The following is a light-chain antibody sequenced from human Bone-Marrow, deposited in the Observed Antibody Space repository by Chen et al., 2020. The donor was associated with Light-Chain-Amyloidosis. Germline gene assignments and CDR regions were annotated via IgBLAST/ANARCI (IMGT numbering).Light chain of an antibody. J-gene: IGLJ3*02. Sequence: QSALTQPASVSGSPGQSITISCTGTSSDIGDYHYVSWYQQHPGKAPKLMIYDVSNRPSGVSDRFAGSKSGVTASLTISGLPAADEADYFCSSDTSSSTRVFGGGTKLTVL. CDR2: DVS. V-gene: IGLV2-14*01. CDR1: SSDIGDYHY. CDR3: SSDTSSSTRV.